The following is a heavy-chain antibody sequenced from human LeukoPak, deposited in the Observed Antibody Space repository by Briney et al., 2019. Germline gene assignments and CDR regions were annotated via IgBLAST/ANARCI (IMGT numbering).Heavy chain of an antibody. CDR3: ARVKYNWNDIFENWFDP. CDR2: MNYNSGIT. D-gene: IGHD1-1*01. CDR1: GYTITSFD. V-gene: IGHV1-8*01. Sequence: ASVKVSCKASGYTITSFDINWVRQATGQGLECMGWMNYNSGITGYAQKFQGRVIMTRNISISTAYMELSSLRSEDSAVYYCARVKYNWNDIFENWFDPWGQGTLVTVSS. J-gene: IGHJ5*02.